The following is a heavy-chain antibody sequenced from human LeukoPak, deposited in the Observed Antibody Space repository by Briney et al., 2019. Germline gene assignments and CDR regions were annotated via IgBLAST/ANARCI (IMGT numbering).Heavy chain of an antibody. CDR2: ITSSSSYI. Sequence: GGSLRLSCVASGFTFSNYNMNWVRHAPGKGLEWVSSITSSSSYIFYADSVKGRFTISRDNAKNSLYLQMNSLRAEDTAVYYCVRYYTRHSWYFDLWGRGTLVTVSS. D-gene: IGHD3-10*01. CDR3: VRYYTRHSWYFDL. V-gene: IGHV3-21*01. J-gene: IGHJ2*01. CDR1: GFTFSNYN.